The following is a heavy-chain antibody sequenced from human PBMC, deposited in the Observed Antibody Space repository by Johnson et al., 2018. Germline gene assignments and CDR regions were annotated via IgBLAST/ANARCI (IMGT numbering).Heavy chain of an antibody. V-gene: IGHV4-59*01. J-gene: IGHJ3*02. D-gene: IGHD3-16*01. Sequence: QVQLQESGPGLVKPSETLSLTCTVSGGSISSNYCSWIRQSPGMGLQWIGYIHYSGSTSYNPSLKSRVTISVDASKNEFYLEVTSVTAAGTAVYYCAKIKEGGAAFDIWGQGTVVTVSS. CDR3: AKIKEGGAAFDI. CDR1: GGSISSNY. CDR2: IHYSGST.